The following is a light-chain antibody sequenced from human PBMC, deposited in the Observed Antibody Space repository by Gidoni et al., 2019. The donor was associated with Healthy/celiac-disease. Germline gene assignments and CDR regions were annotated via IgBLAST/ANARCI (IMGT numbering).Light chain of an antibody. CDR3: QQSNRIPPWT. Sequence: DIQMTQSPSSLSASVGDRVTISCRASQSISSYLNWYQQKPGKAPKLLIYAASSLQSGVPSRFSGSGSGTDFTLTISSLQPEDFATYYCQQSNRIPPWTFGQGTKVEIK. V-gene: IGKV1-39*01. CDR2: AAS. J-gene: IGKJ1*01. CDR1: QSISSY.